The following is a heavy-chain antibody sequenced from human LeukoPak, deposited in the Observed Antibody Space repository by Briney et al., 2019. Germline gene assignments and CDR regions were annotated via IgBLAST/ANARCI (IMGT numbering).Heavy chain of an antibody. CDR3: ARLRIAAAGTD. Sequence: SETLSLTCTVSGYSISSGYYWGWIRQPPGKGLEWIGSIYHSGSTYYNPSLKSRVTISVDTSKNQFSLKLSSVTAADTAVYYCARLRIAAAGTDWGQGTLVTVSS. V-gene: IGHV4-38-2*02. D-gene: IGHD6-13*01. CDR2: IYHSGST. CDR1: GYSISSGYY. J-gene: IGHJ4*02.